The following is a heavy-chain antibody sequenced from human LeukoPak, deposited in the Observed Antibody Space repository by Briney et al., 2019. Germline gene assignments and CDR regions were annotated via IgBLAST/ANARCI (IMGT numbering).Heavy chain of an antibody. D-gene: IGHD1-26*01. CDR3: ARGVGATRERTFDY. V-gene: IGHV1-2*06. J-gene: IGHJ4*02. CDR2: INPNSGGT. Sequence: ASVKVSCKGSGYTFTGYYMHWVRQAPGQGLEWMGRINPNSGGTNYAQKFQGRVTMTRDTSISTAYMELSRLRSDDTAVYYCARGVGATRERTFDYWGQGTLVTVSS. CDR1: GYTFTGYY.